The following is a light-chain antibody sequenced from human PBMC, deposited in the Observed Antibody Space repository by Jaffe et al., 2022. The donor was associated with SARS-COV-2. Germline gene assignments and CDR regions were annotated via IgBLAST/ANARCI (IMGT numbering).Light chain of an antibody. CDR3: AAWDDSLNGPV. Sequence: QSVLTQPPSASGTPGQRVTISCSGSSSNIGSNGVNWYQQVSGTAPKLLIYSTNQRPSGVPDRFSGSKSGTSASLAISGLQSEDEADYYCAAWDDSLNGPVFGGGTKLAVL. CDR1: SSNIGSNG. CDR2: STN. V-gene: IGLV1-44*01. J-gene: IGLJ3*02.